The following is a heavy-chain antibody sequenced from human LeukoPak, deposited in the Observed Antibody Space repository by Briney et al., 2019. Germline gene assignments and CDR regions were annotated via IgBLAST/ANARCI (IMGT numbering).Heavy chain of an antibody. D-gene: IGHD1-14*01. V-gene: IGHV1-2*02. CDR1: GYTFTGYC. CDR2: INPNIGAT. CDR3: ARGQLTDDLDY. Sequence: ASVKLCCNASGYTFTGYCMHWVRQAPGQGLEWMGWINPNIGATKYARKFQGRVTMTRDTSISTAYMELSRLRSDDTAVYYCARGQLTDDLDYWGQGTLVTVCS. J-gene: IGHJ4*02.